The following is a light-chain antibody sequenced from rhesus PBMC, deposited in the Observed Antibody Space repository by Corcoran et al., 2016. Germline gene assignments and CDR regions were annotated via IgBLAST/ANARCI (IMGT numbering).Light chain of an antibody. V-gene: IGKV1-25*01. CDR2: AAS. J-gene: IGKJ4*01. Sequence: DIQMTQSPSSLSASVGDRVTITCRASQGISSYLAWYQQKPGTAPKLLIYAASTFQSGVPSRFSDSGSGTDFTLTISSLQPEDFATYYCQQHNSYPLTFGGGTKVELK. CDR1: QGISSY. CDR3: QQHNSYPLT.